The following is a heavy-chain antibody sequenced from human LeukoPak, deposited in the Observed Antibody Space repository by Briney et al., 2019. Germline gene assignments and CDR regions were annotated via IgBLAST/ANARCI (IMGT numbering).Heavy chain of an antibody. CDR2: MNPNSGNT. J-gene: IGHJ4*02. CDR3: ARAGDIVVVVGPTVDY. CDR1: GYTFTSYD. Sequence: ASVKVSCKASGYTFTSYDINWVRQATGQGLEWMGWMNPNSGNTGYAQKFQGRVTMTTDTSTSTAYMELRSLRSDDTAVYYCARAGDIVVVVGPTVDYWGQGTLVTVSS. V-gene: IGHV1-8*02. D-gene: IGHD2-15*01.